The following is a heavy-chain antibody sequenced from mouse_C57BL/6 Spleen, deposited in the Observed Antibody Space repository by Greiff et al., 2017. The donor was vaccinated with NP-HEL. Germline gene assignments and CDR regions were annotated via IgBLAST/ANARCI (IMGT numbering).Heavy chain of an antibody. CDR3: ARQLYYGSSYHWYFDV. V-gene: IGHV5-17*01. CDR2: ISSGSSTI. CDR1: GFTFSDYG. D-gene: IGHD1-1*01. Sequence: EVKLVESGGGLVKPGGSLKLSCAASGFTFSDYGMHWVRQAPEKGLEWVAYISSGSSTIYYADTVKGRFTISRDNAKNTLFLQMTSLRSEDTAMYYCARQLYYGSSYHWYFDVWGTGTTVTVSS. J-gene: IGHJ1*03.